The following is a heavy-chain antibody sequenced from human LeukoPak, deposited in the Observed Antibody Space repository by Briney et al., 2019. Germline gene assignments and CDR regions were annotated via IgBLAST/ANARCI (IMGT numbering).Heavy chain of an antibody. J-gene: IGHJ4*02. CDR3: ATQRVTMVRGVILFDY. D-gene: IGHD3-10*01. CDR1: GYTLTELS. CDR2: FDPEDGET. Sequence: ASVKVSCKVSGYTLTELSMHWVRQAPGKGLEWMGGFDPEDGETIYAQKFQGRVTMTEDTSTDTAYMELSSLRSEDTAVYYCATQRVTMVRGVILFDYWGLGTLVTVSS. V-gene: IGHV1-24*01.